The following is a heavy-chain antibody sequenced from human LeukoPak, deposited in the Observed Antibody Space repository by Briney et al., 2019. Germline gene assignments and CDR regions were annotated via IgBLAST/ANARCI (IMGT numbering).Heavy chain of an antibody. CDR3: ARGSIAAAGNRIKMGY. J-gene: IGHJ4*02. Sequence: ASVKVSCKASGYTFTSYAMNWVRQAPGQGLEWMGWINTNTGNPTYAQGFTGRFVFSLDTSVSTAYLQISSLKAEDTAVYYCARGSIAAAGNRIKMGYWGQGTLVTVSS. CDR1: GYTFTSYA. D-gene: IGHD6-13*01. CDR2: INTNTGNP. V-gene: IGHV7-4-1*02.